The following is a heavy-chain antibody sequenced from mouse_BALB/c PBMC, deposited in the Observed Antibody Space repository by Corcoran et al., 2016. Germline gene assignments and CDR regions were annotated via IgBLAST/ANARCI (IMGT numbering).Heavy chain of an antibody. CDR2: IFPGSGNT. CDR1: GYSFTSYY. J-gene: IGHJ4*01. V-gene: IGHV1-66*01. CDR3: ARLYPGIAMDY. Sequence: QVQLQQSGPELVKPGASVKISCKASGYSFTSYYIHWVKQRPGQGLEWIGWIFPGSGNTKYNEKFKGKATLTADTSSSTAYMELSSLTSEDSAVYYCARLYPGIAMDYWGQGTSVTVSS.